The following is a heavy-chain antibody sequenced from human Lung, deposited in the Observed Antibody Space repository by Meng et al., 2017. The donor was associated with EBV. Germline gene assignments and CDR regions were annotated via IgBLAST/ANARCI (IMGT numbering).Heavy chain of an antibody. Sequence: GQLQESGPGLVQPSQTLSLTCTVSGGSVISGGYYWSWIRQQPGKGLEWIGYIYYTGSSFYNPSLKSRVTISVDTSKNQFSLNLSSVTAADTAVYYCANAGRFGESLGDYWGQGILVTVSS. CDR3: ANAGRFGESLGDY. CDR1: GGSVISGGYY. V-gene: IGHV4-31*03. J-gene: IGHJ4*02. D-gene: IGHD3-10*01. CDR2: IYYTGSS.